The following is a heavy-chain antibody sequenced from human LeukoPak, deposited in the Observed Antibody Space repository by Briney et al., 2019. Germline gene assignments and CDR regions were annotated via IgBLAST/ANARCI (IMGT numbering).Heavy chain of an antibody. CDR1: GGSISTSY. CDR3: ARGLPSYGDYVDYYFYMDV. V-gene: IGHV4-59*01. J-gene: IGHJ6*03. Sequence: SETLSPTCTVSGGSISTSYWSWIRQPPGKGLEWIGYIYSSGSTNYNPSLKSRVTISVDTSKNQFSLKLSSVTAADTAVYYCARGLPSYGDYVDYYFYMDVWGKGTTVTVSS. D-gene: IGHD4-17*01. CDR2: IYSSGST.